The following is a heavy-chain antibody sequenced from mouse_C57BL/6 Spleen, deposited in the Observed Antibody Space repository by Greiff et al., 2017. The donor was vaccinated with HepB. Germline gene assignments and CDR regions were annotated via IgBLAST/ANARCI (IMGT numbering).Heavy chain of an antibody. CDR2: INPNNGGT. D-gene: IGHD2-2*01. CDR1: GYTFTDYY. CDR3: ARRGYLYYYAMDY. J-gene: IGHJ4*01. V-gene: IGHV1-26*01. Sequence: EVQLQQSGPELVKPGASVKISCKASGYTFTDYYMNWVKQSHGKSLEWIGDINPNNGGTSYNQKFKGKATLTVDKSSSTAYMELRSLTSEDSAVYYCARRGYLYYYAMDYWGQGTSVTVSS.